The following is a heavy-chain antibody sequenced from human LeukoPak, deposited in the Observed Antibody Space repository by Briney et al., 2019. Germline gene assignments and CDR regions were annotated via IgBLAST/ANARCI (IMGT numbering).Heavy chain of an antibody. Sequence: SETLSLTCTVSGGSISSSSYYWSWIRQPAGKGLEWIGRIYTSGSTNYNPSLKSRVTISVDTSKNQFSLKLSSVTAADTAVYYCARVDPESGSSTFDYWGQGTLVTVSS. J-gene: IGHJ4*02. V-gene: IGHV4-61*02. CDR3: ARVDPESGSSTFDY. CDR2: IYTSGST. D-gene: IGHD1-26*01. CDR1: GGSISSSSYY.